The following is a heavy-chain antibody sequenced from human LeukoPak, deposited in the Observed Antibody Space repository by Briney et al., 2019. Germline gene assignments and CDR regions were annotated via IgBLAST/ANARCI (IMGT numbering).Heavy chain of an antibody. CDR1: GGSISSYY. V-gene: IGHV4-4*07. CDR2: IYTGGST. D-gene: IGHD4-17*01. J-gene: IGHJ4*02. Sequence: SETLSLTCTVSGGSISSYYWSWIRQPAGKGLEWIGRIYTGGSTNYNPSLKSRVTMSVDTSKNQFSLKLSSVTAADTAVYYCAGDYGDYLPFDYWGQGTLVTVSS. CDR3: AGDYGDYLPFDY.